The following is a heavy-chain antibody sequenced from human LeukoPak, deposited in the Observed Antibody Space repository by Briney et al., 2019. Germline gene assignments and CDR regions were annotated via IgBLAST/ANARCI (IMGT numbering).Heavy chain of an antibody. V-gene: IGHV3-33*01. Sequence: PGGSLRLSCAASGFTFNTYGIHWVRQAPGKGLEWVAVIWHDGSNKYYAESVKGRFTISRDNSKNTLYLQMNSLRDEDTAVYYCAGGGQLWFSDGFDIWGQGTMVTVSS. J-gene: IGHJ3*02. CDR2: IWHDGSNK. CDR1: GFTFNTYG. CDR3: AGGGQLWFSDGFDI. D-gene: IGHD5-18*01.